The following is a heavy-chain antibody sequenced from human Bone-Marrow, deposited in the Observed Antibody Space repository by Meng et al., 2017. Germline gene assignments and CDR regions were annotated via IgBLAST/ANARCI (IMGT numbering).Heavy chain of an antibody. CDR2: IYYSGSN. V-gene: IGHV4-59*01. CDR1: GGSISSYY. CDR3: ARVDSGWDYYFDY. Sequence: GSLRLSCTVSGGSISSYYWSWIRQPPGKGLEWIGYIYYSGSNNYNPSLKSRVTISVDTSKNQFSLKLSSVTAADTAVYYCARVDSGWDYYFDYWGQGTLVTVSS. D-gene: IGHD6-19*01. J-gene: IGHJ4*02.